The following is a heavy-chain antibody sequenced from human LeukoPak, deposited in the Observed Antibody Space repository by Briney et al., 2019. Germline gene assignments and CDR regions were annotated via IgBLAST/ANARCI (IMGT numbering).Heavy chain of an antibody. J-gene: IGHJ3*02. CDR3: ARDGYGTNPGDAFDI. CDR2: FSSSSYV. CDR1: GFTFSAYS. V-gene: IGHV3-21*01. D-gene: IGHD6-13*01. Sequence: PGGSLRLSCAASGFTFSAYSMNWVRLAPGKGLEWVSSFSSSSYVYYADSVKGRFTISRDNAKNSLYLQMNSLRAEDTSVYYCARDGYGTNPGDAFDIWGQGTMVTVSS.